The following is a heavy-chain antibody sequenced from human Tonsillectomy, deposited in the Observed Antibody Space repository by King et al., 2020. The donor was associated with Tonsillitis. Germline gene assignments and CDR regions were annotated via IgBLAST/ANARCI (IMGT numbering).Heavy chain of an antibody. CDR2: ISNSRSYM. D-gene: IGHD5-18*01. V-gene: IGHV3-21*01. Sequence: VQLVESGGGLVKPGGSLRLSCAASGFTFNSYTMNWVRQAPGKGLEWVASISNSRSYMLYADSVKGRFTISRDNAKNSLYLEMNSLRAEDTAVYFCAREYWGNTYGLAGFWGRGTLVTVSS. J-gene: IGHJ4*02. CDR3: AREYWGNTYGLAGF. CDR1: GFTFNSYT.